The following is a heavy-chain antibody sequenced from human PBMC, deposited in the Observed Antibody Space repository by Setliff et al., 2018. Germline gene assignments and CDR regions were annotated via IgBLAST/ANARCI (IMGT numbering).Heavy chain of an antibody. V-gene: IGHV3-74*03. CDR1: GFIFSGYW. Sequence: GSLRLSCAASGFIFSGYWMHWVRQAPGKGLMWVSRMHSDDRSITYADSVKGRFTISRDNAKNMLYLQMNSLRAEDTAVYYCVREGGNYFPLDYWGLGTLVTVSS. CDR3: VREGGNYFPLDY. CDR2: MHSDDRSI. D-gene: IGHD1-26*01. J-gene: IGHJ4*02.